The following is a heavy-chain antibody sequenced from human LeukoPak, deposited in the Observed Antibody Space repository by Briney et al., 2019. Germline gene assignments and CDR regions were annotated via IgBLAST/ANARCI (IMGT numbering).Heavy chain of an antibody. D-gene: IGHD6-6*01. V-gene: IGHV3-48*03. CDR1: GFTFSSYE. CDR2: ISSSANTI. Sequence: GGSLRLSCAASGFTFSSYEMNWVRQAPGKGLEWVSYISSSANTIYYADSVKGRFTISRDNAKNSLYLQMNSLRVEDTAVYYCARAQAARADYYYYHMDVWGKGTTVTVSS. CDR3: ARAQAARADYYYYHMDV. J-gene: IGHJ6*03.